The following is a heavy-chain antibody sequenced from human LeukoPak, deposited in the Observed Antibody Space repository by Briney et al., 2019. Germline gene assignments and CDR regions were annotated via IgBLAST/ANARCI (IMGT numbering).Heavy chain of an antibody. CDR1: GFTFTDYS. D-gene: IGHD6-25*01. Sequence: PGGSLRLSCAPSGFTFTDYSMNWVRQAPGKGLEWVASISTVSTYTFYADSVNGRFSISRDNVRNLLYLQMSSLGAEDAAVYYWARDGSGFYLYNYMDVWGKGTTVTVSS. V-gene: IGHV3-21*06. CDR3: ARDGSGFYLYNYMDV. J-gene: IGHJ6*03. CDR2: ISTVSTYT.